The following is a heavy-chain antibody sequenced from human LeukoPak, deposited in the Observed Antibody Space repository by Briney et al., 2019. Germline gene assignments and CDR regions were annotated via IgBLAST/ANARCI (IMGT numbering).Heavy chain of an antibody. CDR1: GGSISSGDYY. Sequence: SETLSLTCTVSGGSISSGDYYWSWIRQPPGKGLEWIGYIYYSGSTYYYPSLKSRVTISVDTSKNQFSLKLSSVTAADTAVYYCARRTIDGLYSSSRVLWGQGTLVTVSS. V-gene: IGHV4-30-4*01. CDR3: ARRTIDGLYSSSRVL. D-gene: IGHD6-13*01. CDR2: IYYSGST. J-gene: IGHJ4*02.